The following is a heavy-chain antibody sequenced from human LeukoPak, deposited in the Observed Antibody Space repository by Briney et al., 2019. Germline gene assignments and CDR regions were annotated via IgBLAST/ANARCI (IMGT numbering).Heavy chain of an antibody. CDR2: IYYTGAT. J-gene: IGHJ4*02. Sequence: SETLSLTCTISGGSISSYYWSWIRLPPGKGLEWIGYIYYTGATYYNPSLKSRVTISLDTSKNQFSLKLSSMTAADAAVYYCARAGYSYGTGYYFDYWGQGALVTVSS. V-gene: IGHV4-59*01. D-gene: IGHD5-18*01. CDR1: GGSISSYY. CDR3: ARAGYSYGTGYYFDY.